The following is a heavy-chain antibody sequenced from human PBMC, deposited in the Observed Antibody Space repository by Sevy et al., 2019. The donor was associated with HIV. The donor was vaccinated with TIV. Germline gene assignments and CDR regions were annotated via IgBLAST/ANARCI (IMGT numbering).Heavy chain of an antibody. J-gene: IGHJ1*01. Sequence: ASVKVSCKASGGTFSSYAISWVRQAPGQGLEWMGGIIPIFGTANDAQKFQGRVTITADKSTSTAYMQLSSLRSEDTAVYYCASLYDYYGSGSYYIEYFQHWGQGTLVTVSS. CDR3: ASLYDYYGSGSYYIEYFQH. CDR2: IIPIFGTA. CDR1: GGTFSSYA. D-gene: IGHD3-10*01. V-gene: IGHV1-69*06.